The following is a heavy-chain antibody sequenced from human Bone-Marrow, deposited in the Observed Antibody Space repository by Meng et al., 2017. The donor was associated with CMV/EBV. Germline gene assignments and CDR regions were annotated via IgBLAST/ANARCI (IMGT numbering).Heavy chain of an antibody. D-gene: IGHD2-21*01. V-gene: IGHV1-69*10. CDR2: IIPILGIA. Sequence: SVKVSCKASGGTFSSYAISWVRQAPGQGLEWMGGIIPILGIANYAQKFQGRVTITADKSTSTAYMELSSLRSEDTAVYYCARAGLFEGYLDYWGQGALVTVSS. CDR3: ARAGLFEGYLDY. J-gene: IGHJ4*02. CDR1: GGTFSSYA.